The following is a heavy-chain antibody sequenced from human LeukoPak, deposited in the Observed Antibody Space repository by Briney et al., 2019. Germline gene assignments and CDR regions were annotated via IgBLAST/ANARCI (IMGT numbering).Heavy chain of an antibody. J-gene: IGHJ6*03. D-gene: IGHD6-6*01. CDR2: IPYDGTNK. V-gene: IGHV3-30*03. CDR1: GFTFNSYG. Sequence: GGPLRLSCAASGFTFNSYGMHWVRQVPGKGQEWVAIIPYDGTNKYYADSVKGRFTIPRDSSKNTPYLQMNSLRPEDTAVYYCARAHLSSASTDYMTVWGKGTTVTVSS. CDR3: ARAHLSSASTDYMTV.